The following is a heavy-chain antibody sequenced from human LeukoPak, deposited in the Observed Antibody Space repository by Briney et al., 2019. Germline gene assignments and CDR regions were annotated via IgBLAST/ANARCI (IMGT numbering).Heavy chain of an antibody. Sequence: GGSLRLSCAASGFTFSSYAMHWVRQAPGKGLEWVAVISYDGSNKYYADPVKGRFTISRDNSKNTLYLQMNSLRAEDTAVYYCARDLQLRIESMDVWGQGTTVTVSS. CDR2: ISYDGSNK. J-gene: IGHJ6*02. CDR1: GFTFSSYA. V-gene: IGHV3-30-3*01. CDR3: ARDLQLRIESMDV. D-gene: IGHD1-1*01.